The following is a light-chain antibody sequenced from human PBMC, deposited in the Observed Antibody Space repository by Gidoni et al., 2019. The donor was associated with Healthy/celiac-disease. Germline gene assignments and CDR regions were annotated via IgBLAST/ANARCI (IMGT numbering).Light chain of an antibody. CDR3: QQYGSAPWT. CDR1: QSVSSSY. Sequence: DIVFPPSPGTLSLSPGGRATLSCRASQSVSSSYLAWYQQKPGQAPRLLIYGASSRATGIPDRFSGSGSGTDFTLTISRLEPEDVAVYYCQQYGSAPWTFGQGTKVEIK. J-gene: IGKJ1*01. V-gene: IGKV3-20*01. CDR2: GAS.